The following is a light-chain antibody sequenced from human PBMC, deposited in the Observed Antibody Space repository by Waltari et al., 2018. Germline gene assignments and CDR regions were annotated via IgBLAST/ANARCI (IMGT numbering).Light chain of an antibody. CDR2: RAS. Sequence: DIQMTQSPSTMSASVGDRVIITCRASQSINTWLAWYQQKPGKAPRVLIYRASSLETGVPSRFSGSGSGTEFTLTISGLQPDDFATYYCHQYNSYSTFGQGTRVEIK. J-gene: IGKJ1*01. CDR1: QSINTW. V-gene: IGKV1-5*03. CDR3: HQYNSYST.